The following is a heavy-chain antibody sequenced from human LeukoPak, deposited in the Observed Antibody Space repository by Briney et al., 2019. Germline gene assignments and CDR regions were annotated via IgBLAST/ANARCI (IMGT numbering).Heavy chain of an antibody. J-gene: IGHJ4*02. CDR1: GFTFSGYY. CDR2: ISSLSTSI. CDR3: GRDKED. V-gene: IGHV3-11*04. Sequence: GGSLRLSCAASGFTFSGYYMSWIRQAPGKGLEWVSYISSLSTSIYYTDSVKGRFTISRDNAKNSLYLQMNNLRAEDTAVYYCGRDKEDWGQRTLVTVSS.